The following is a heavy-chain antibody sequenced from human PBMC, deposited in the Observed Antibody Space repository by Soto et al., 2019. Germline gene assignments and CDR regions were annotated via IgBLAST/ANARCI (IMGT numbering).Heavy chain of an antibody. CDR2: ISSXRSP. D-gene: IGHD1-1*01. V-gene: IGHV4-59*08. J-gene: IGHJ4*02. CDR1: CRSISSYY. CDR3: ARRYGYSFDY. Sequence: PXXSLSLTCTVSCRSISSYYSSWIRQPPWKGLEWTXSISSXRSPPYHPHLXXRVTIPVXXYKNKFSLTLSSLTAADTAVYYCARRYGYSFDYWGQATLVTVSS.